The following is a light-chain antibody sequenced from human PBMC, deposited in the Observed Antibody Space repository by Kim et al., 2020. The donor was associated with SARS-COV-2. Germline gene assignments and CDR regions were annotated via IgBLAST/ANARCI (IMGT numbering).Light chain of an antibody. V-gene: IGLV1-44*01. CDR3: AAWDDSLNGNWV. CDR1: SSNIGVNT. Sequence: RCTISCSGSSSNIGVNTVNWYQHLPGTAPKLLIYNNNQRPSGVPDRFSGSKSGTSASLAISGLQSEDEADYYCAAWDDSLNGNWVFGGGTQLTVL. J-gene: IGLJ3*02. CDR2: NNN.